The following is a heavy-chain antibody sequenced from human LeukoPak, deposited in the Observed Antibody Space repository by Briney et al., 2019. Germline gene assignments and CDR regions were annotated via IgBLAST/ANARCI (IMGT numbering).Heavy chain of an antibody. J-gene: IGHJ4*02. V-gene: IGHV3-73*01. CDR3: TTYISGHQ. CDR2: IAGKANNYAT. CDR1: GFTFSDFD. D-gene: IGHD1-20*01. Sequence: PGRSLKLSCAASGFTFSDFDVHWVRQASGKGLEWLGRIAGKANNYATAYAASLKGRLAISRDDSESTAYLQMNSLKSEDTAVYYCTTYISGHQWGQGTLVTVSS.